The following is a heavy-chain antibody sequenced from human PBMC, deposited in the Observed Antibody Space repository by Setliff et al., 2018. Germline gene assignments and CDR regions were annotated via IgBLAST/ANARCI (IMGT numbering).Heavy chain of an antibody. CDR3: ARGVRTGHLDS. Sequence: SETLSLTCVVDGMSFSEHYWAWIRQSPGKGLEWIGEISHTGSTNYNPSLKSRVTISINTSKNQFSLNLNSVTVADTAVYFCARGVRTGHLDSWCQGTLVTVSS. CDR2: ISHTGST. CDR1: GMSFSEHY. D-gene: IGHD1-1*01. J-gene: IGHJ4*02. V-gene: IGHV4-34*01.